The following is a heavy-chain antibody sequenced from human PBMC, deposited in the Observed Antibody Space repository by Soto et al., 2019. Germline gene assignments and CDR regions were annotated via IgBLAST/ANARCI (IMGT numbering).Heavy chain of an antibody. V-gene: IGHV4-31*03. CDR2: IYYSGST. CDR1: GGSISSGGYY. CDR3: ARGIVVPAATNWFDP. Sequence: QVQLQESDPGLVKPSQTLSLTCTVSGGSISSGGYYWSWIRQHPGKGLEWIGYIYYSGSTYYNPSLKSRVTISVETSKNQFSLKLSSVTAADTAVYYCARGIVVPAATNWFDPWGQGTLVTVSS. J-gene: IGHJ5*02. D-gene: IGHD2-2*01.